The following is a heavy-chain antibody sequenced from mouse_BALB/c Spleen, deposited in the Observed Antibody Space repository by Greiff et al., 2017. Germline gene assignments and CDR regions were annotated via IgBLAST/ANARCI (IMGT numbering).Heavy chain of an antibody. Sequence: EVQVVESGGGLVKPGGSLKLSCAASGFTFSSYAMSWVRQSPEKRLEWVAEISSGGSYTYYPDTVTGRFTISRDNAKNTLYLEMSSMRSEDTAMDYCARRGNLRAHYAMDDWGQGTAVTVSA. CDR2: ISSGGSYT. CDR3: ARRGNLRAHYAMDD. D-gene: IGHD2-1*01. J-gene: IGHJ4*01. CDR1: GFTFSSYA. V-gene: IGHV5-9-4*01.